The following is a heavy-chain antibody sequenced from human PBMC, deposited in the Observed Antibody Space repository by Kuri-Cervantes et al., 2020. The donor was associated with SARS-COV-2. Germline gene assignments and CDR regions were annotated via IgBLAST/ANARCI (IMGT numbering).Heavy chain of an antibody. CDR2: ISSSSSYI. V-gene: IGHV3-21*01. CDR1: GFTFSSYS. CDR3: ARLNYYGSGSYDY. D-gene: IGHD3-10*01. J-gene: IGHJ4*02. Sequence: LKISCAASGFTFSSYSMNWVRQAPGKGLEWVSSISSSSSYIYYADSVKGRFTISRDNAKNSLYLQMNSLRAEDTAVYYCARLNYYGSGSYDYWGQGTLVTVSS.